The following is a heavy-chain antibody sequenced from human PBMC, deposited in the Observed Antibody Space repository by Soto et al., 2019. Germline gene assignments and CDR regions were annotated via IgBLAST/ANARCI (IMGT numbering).Heavy chain of an antibody. CDR3: ARQDYDFWSGYKSYYVDV. CDR2: IYYSGST. J-gene: IGHJ6*03. CDR1: GGSISSSSYY. V-gene: IGHV4-39*01. D-gene: IGHD3-3*01. Sequence: TLSLTCTVSGGSISSSSYYWGWIRQPPGKGLEWIGSIYYSGSTYYNPSLKSRVTISVDTSKNQFSLKLSSVTAADTAVYYCARQDYDFWSGYKSYYVDVWGKGTTVTVSS.